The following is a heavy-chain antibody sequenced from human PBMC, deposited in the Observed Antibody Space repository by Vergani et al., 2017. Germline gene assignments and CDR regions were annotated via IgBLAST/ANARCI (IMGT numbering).Heavy chain of an antibody. CDR3: ARDDSSGYYYFDY. CDR2: IFSNDEK. V-gene: IGHV2-26*01. CDR1: GFSLSNARMG. D-gene: IGHD3-22*01. J-gene: IGHJ4*02. Sequence: QVTLKESGPVLVKPTETLTLTCTVSGFSLSNARMGVSWIRQPPGKALEWLAHIFSNDEKSYSTSLKSRLTISKDTSKSQVVLTMTNMDPLDTATYYCARDDSSGYYYFDYWGQGTLVTVSS.